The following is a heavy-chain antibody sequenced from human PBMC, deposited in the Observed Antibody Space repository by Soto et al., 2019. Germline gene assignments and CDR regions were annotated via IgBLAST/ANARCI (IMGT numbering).Heavy chain of an antibody. CDR3: AREGTYCSGGSCYPHFDY. V-gene: IGHV3-74*01. D-gene: IGHD2-15*01. CDR2: INSDGSDT. Sequence: QPGGSLRLSCAASGFTYSNYWMHWVRQAPGKGLVWVSHINSDGSDTNYADSVKGRITISRDNSKKTFYLQMNSLRSEDTVVYYCAREGTYCSGGSCYPHFDYWGQGT. CDR1: GFTYSNYW. J-gene: IGHJ4*02.